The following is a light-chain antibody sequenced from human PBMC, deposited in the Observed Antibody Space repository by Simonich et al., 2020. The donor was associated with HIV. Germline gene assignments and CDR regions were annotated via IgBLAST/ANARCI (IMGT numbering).Light chain of an antibody. Sequence: DIQMTQSPSTLSASVGDRVTITFRASQSISTWLALYQQKPGKDPKLLIYESSSLESGVPSRFSGTGSGTDFTLTISRLEPEDFAVYYCQQYGSSPYTFGQGTKLEIK. CDR2: ESS. CDR1: QSISTW. CDR3: QQYGSSPYT. V-gene: IGKV1-5*03. J-gene: IGKJ2*01.